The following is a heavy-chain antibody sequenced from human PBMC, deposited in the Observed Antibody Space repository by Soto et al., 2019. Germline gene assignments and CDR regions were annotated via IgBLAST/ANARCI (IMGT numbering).Heavy chain of an antibody. Sequence: ALRLSCAASGFTFSSYAMSWVRQAPGKGLEWVSAISGSGGSTYYADSVKGRFTISRDNSKNTLYLQMNSLRAEDTAVYYCAKDSDITMTGFEYWGQGTLVTVSS. CDR2: ISGSGGST. CDR3: AKDSDITMTGFEY. V-gene: IGHV3-23*01. D-gene: IGHD3-22*01. CDR1: GFTFSSYA. J-gene: IGHJ4*02.